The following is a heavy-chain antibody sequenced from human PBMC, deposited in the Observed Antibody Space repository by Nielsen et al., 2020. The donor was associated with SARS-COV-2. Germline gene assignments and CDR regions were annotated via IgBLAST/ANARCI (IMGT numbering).Heavy chain of an antibody. D-gene: IGHD3-10*01. Sequence: GGSLRLSCSASGFTFSDYGMHWVRQAPGKGLKYVSAISNNGDRTYYADSVKGRFTISRDNSKNSLFLQMSSPRDADTAVYYCVKDRWGPIRGANMDVWGRGTTVTVSS. CDR3: VKDRWGPIRGANMDV. CDR2: ISNNGDRT. V-gene: IGHV3-64D*09. CDR1: GFTFSDYG. J-gene: IGHJ6*03.